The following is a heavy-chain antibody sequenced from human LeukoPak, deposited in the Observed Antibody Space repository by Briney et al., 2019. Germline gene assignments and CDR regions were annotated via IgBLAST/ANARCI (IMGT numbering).Heavy chain of an antibody. J-gene: IGHJ5*02. CDR3: ARVYVTVVRGRWFDP. CDR1: GGSLSGYS. CDR2: IDHSGST. V-gene: IGHV4-34*01. D-gene: IGHD3-10*01. Sequence: ASETQSLTCAVYGGSLSGYSWTWIRQPPGKGLEWIGEIDHSGSTNYNASLTSRVIISADTSQNQFSLKLTSVTVADTAVYYCARVYVTVVRGRWFDPWGQGTLVTVSS.